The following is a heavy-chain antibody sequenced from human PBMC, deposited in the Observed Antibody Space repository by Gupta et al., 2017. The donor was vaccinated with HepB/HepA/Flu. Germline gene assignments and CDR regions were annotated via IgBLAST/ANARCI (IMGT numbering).Heavy chain of an antibody. CDR1: GFTFTGQA. J-gene: IGHJ6*03. V-gene: IGHV3-23*01. CDR2: IGTDLKT. CDR3: AKDLYFWSAMDV. Sequence: EIQLLESGGGLVQPGGSLRLSCEFSGFTFTGQAMSWVRQAPGKGLEWVSGIGTDLKTHYSESVRGRFTISRDNSKNTLYLQMNSLRAEDTAVYYCAKDLYFWSAMDVWGKGTTVTVSS. D-gene: IGHD3-3*01.